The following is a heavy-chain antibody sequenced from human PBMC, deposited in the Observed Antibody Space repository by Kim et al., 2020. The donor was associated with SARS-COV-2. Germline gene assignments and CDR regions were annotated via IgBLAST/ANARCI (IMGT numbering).Heavy chain of an antibody. CDR1: GFTFGDYA. CDR3: VKGAITIIRGVLSQH. D-gene: IGHD3-10*01. J-gene: IGHJ1*01. V-gene: IGHV3-9*01. CDR2: ISWNSNSV. Sequence: GRSLRLSCAASGFTFGDYAMHWVRQVPGKGLEWVSGISWNSNSVGYADSVEGRFTISRDNAKNSLYLQMNSLTPEDTGLYHCVKGAITIIRGVLSQHWGRGTLVTVSS.